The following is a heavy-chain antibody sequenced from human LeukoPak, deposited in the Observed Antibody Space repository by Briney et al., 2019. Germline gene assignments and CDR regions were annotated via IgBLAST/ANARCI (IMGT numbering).Heavy chain of an antibody. V-gene: IGHV3-20*04. CDR1: GFTFDDYG. J-gene: IGHJ4*02. D-gene: IGHD3-22*01. Sequence: AGSLRLSCVASGFTFDDYGMGWVRQVPGKGLEWVSGTNWNGGSTGYADSVKGRFTISRDNAKNSLYLQMNSLRAEDTALYYCGKGTEVYYDSSSYYSYWGQGTLVTVPS. CDR2: TNWNGGST. CDR3: GKGTEVYYDSSSYYSY.